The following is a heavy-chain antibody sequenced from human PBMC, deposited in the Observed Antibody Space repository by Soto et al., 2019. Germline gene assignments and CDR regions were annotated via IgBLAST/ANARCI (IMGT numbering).Heavy chain of an antibody. CDR2: IYYSGST. D-gene: IGHD3-10*01. CDR3: ARRKAYYYGSGSSNNWFDP. CDR1: GGSISSSSYY. J-gene: IGHJ5*02. V-gene: IGHV4-39*01. Sequence: QLQLQESGPGLVKPSETLSLTCTVSGGSISSSSYYWGWIRQPPGKGLEWIGSIYYSGSTYYNPALRSRVTISVDTSKNQSSLKLSSVTAADTAVYYCARRKAYYYGSGSSNNWFDPWGQGTLVTVSS.